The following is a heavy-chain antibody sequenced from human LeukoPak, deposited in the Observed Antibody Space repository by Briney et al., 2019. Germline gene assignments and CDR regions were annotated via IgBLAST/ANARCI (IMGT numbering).Heavy chain of an antibody. CDR3: AKDLGY. J-gene: IGHJ4*02. V-gene: IGHV3-30*18. CDR2: ISYDGSNK. Sequence: GGSLRLSCAASGFTFSSYGMHWVRQAPGKGLEWVAVISYDGSNKCYADSVKGRFTISRDNSKNTLYLQMNSLRAEDTAVYYCAKDLGYWGQGTLVTVSS. CDR1: GFTFSSYG.